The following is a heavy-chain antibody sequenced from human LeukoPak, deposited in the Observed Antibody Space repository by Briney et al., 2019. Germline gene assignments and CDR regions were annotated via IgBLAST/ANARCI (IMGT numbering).Heavy chain of an antibody. Sequence: SETLSLTCTVSGYSISSGYYWGWIRQPPGKGLEWIGSIYHSGSAYYNPSLKSRVTISVDTSKNQFSLKLSSVTAADTAVYYCARVHGDSNYYYYYMDVWGKGTTVTISS. CDR3: ARVHGDSNYYYYYMDV. CDR1: GYSISSGYY. V-gene: IGHV4-38-2*02. CDR2: IYHSGSA. D-gene: IGHD4-17*01. J-gene: IGHJ6*03.